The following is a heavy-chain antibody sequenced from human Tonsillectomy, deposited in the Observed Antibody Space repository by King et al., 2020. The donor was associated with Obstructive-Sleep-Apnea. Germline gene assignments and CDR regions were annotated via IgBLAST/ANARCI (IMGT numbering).Heavy chain of an antibody. J-gene: IGHJ4*02. D-gene: IGHD3-22*01. CDR1: GGSVSSGAYY. V-gene: IGHV4-31*03. CDR2: MYYSGST. CDR3: ARSYYYDSGGPRGGYFFDY. Sequence: QLQESGPGLVKPSQTLSLTCTVSGGSVSSGAYYWSWIRQHPGKGLEWIGYMYYSGSTYYNPSLKSRVAISVDTAKNQLSLKVNSVTAADTAVYYCARSYYYDSGGPRGGYFFDYWGQGTLVTVSS.